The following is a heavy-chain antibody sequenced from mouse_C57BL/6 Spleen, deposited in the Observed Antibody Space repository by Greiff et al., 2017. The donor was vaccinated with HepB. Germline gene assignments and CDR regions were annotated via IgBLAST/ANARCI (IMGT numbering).Heavy chain of an antibody. CDR1: GYTFTSYW. CDR3: ASGRVYYDYDGGPWFAY. V-gene: IGHV1-59*01. J-gene: IGHJ3*01. CDR2: IDPSDSYT. D-gene: IGHD2-4*01. Sequence: VQLQQSGAELVRPGTSVKLSCKASGYTFTSYWMHWVKQRPGQGLEWIGVIDPSDSYTNYNQKFKGKATLTVDTSSSTAYMQLSSLTSEDSAVYYCASGRVYYDYDGGPWFAYWGQRTLVTVSA.